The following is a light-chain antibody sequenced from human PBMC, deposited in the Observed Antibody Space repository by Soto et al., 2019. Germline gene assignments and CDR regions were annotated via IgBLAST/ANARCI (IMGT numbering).Light chain of an antibody. CDR3: CSYAGTDFPWV. CDR2: DDT. J-gene: IGLJ3*02. Sequence: QSVLTQPASVSGSPGQSITISCTATGSEVGSVNLVSWYQHHPGKAPKLLFYDDTRGPSGVPIRMSASKSGNTASLTISGLQDEDEDDYYCCSYAGTDFPWVFGGGTKLTVL. CDR1: GSEVGSVNL. V-gene: IGLV2-23*01.